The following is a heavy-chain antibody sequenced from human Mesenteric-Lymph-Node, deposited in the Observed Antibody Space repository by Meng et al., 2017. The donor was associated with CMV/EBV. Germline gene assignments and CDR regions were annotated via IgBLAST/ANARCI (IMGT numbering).Heavy chain of an antibody. D-gene: IGHD3-22*01. V-gene: IGHV4-4*02. J-gene: IGHJ5*02. CDR2: IYHSEST. Sequence: SGGSISSSDWWSWVRQPPGRGLEWIGEIYHSESTNYSPSLKSRVTISVDKSKNQFSLKLSSVTAADTAVYYCARDWSSSGYNWFDPWGQGTLVTVSS. CDR1: GGSISSSDW. CDR3: ARDWSSSGYNWFDP.